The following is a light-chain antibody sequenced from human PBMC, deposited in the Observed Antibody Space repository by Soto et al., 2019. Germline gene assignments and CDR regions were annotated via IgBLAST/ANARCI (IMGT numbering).Light chain of an antibody. CDR3: CSYAGSYPFV. V-gene: IGLV2-11*01. Sequence: QSVLTQPRSVSGSPGQSVTISCTGTSSDVGGYNYVSWYQHHPGKAPKLMIYDVDKRPSGVPGRFSGSKSGNTASPTISGLQAEDEADYYCCSYAGSYPFVFGTGNKVT. CDR2: DVD. CDR1: SSDVGGYNY. J-gene: IGLJ1*01.